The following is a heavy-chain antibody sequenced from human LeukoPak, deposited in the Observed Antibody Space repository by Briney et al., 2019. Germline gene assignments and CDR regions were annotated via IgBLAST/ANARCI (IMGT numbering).Heavy chain of an antibody. Sequence: ASVKVSCKASRSTFKTYDIHWVRQTRGQGLEWMAWMNPKTGTTGYATTFQGRISMTSNTSISTAYMELSSVRPEDTAIYYCARGLLGYYYCYMDVWGEGTTVTVSS. D-gene: IGHD2-21*01. CDR1: RSTFKTYD. CDR3: ARGLLGYYYCYMDV. J-gene: IGHJ6*03. CDR2: MNPKTGTT. V-gene: IGHV1-8*01.